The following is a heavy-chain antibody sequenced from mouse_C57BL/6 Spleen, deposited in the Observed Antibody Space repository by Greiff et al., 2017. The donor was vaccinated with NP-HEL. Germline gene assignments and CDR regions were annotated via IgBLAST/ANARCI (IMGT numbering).Heavy chain of an antibody. J-gene: IGHJ4*01. V-gene: IGHV1-66*01. Sequence: VQLQQSGPELVKPGASVKISCKASGYSFTSYYIHWVKQRPGQGLEWIGWIYPGRGNTKYNETFKGKATLTADTSSSTAYMQLSSLTSEDSAVYYCASSSLYAMDYWGQGTSVTVSS. CDR3: ASSSLYAMDY. D-gene: IGHD1-1*01. CDR2: IYPGRGNT. CDR1: GYSFTSYY.